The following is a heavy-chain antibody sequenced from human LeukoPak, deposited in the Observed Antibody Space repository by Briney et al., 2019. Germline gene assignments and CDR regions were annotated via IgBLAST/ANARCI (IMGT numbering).Heavy chain of an antibody. D-gene: IGHD3-22*01. CDR2: IYSGGST. V-gene: IGHV3-53*01. CDR1: GFTVSSNY. CDR3: ARVHNYYDSSGYEINWFDP. Sequence: PGGSLRLSCAASGFTVSSNYMSWVRQAPGKGLEWVSVIYSGGSTYYPDSVKGRFTISRDNSKNTLYLQMNSLRAEDTAVYYCARVHNYYDSSGYEINWFDPWGQGTLVTVSS. J-gene: IGHJ5*02.